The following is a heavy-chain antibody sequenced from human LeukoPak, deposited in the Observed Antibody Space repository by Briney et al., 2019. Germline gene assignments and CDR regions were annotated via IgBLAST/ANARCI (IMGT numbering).Heavy chain of an antibody. D-gene: IGHD5-12*01. CDR2: ISCDGSNK. J-gene: IGHJ4*02. CDR1: GFTFSSYA. V-gene: IGHV3-30*04. CDR3: ARDRHSGYDFRQSYYFDY. Sequence: TGRSLRLSCAASGFTFSSYAMHWVRQAPGKGLEWVAVISCDGSNKYYADSVKGRFTISRDNSKNTLYLQMNSLRAEDTAVYYCARDRHSGYDFRQSYYFDYWGQGTLVTVSS.